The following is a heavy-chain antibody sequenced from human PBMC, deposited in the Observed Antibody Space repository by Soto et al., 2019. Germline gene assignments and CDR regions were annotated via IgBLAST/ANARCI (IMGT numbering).Heavy chain of an antibody. Sequence: PGGSLRLSCAASGFTVSSNYMSWVRQAPGKGLEWVSVIYSGGSTYYADSVKGRFTISRDNSKNTLYLQMNSLRAEDTAVYYCASKGIAAAGTGPYYYYYMDVWGKGTTVTVSS. J-gene: IGHJ6*03. CDR1: GFTVSSNY. CDR3: ASKGIAAAGTGPYYYYYMDV. CDR2: IYSGGST. V-gene: IGHV3-66*01. D-gene: IGHD6-13*01.